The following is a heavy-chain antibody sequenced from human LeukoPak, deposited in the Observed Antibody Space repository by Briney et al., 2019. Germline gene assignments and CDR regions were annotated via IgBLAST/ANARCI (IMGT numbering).Heavy chain of an antibody. CDR2: IYYSGST. D-gene: IGHD3-22*01. Sequence: PSETLSLTCTVSGGSISSGDYYWSWIRQPPGKGLEWIGYIYYSGSTYYNPSLKSRVTISVDTSKNQFSLKLSSVTAADTAVYYCASTYDSSGYYDYWGQGTLVTVSS. CDR1: GGSISSGDYY. J-gene: IGHJ4*02. V-gene: IGHV4-30-4*08. CDR3: ASTYDSSGYYDY.